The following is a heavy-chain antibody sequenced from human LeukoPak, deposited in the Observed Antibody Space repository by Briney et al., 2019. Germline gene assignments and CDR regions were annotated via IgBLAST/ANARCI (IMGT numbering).Heavy chain of an antibody. J-gene: IGHJ4*02. CDR1: GDSIDSYY. V-gene: IGHV4-59*01. CDR2: VFYSGPT. CDR3: AGRSARYFDS. Sequence: PSETLSLTCTVSGDSIDSYYWSWIRQPPGEGLQWIGYVFYSGPTNYDASLRSRVAISVDRSKNQFSLKLTFVSAADTAVYYCAGRSARYFDSWGQGTLVTVSS. D-gene: IGHD1-26*01.